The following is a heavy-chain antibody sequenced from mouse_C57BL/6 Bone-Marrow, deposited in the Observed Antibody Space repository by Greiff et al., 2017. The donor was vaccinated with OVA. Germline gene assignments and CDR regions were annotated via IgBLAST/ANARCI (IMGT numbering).Heavy chain of an antibody. CDR3: VLYGSSSPV. V-gene: IGHV1-82*01. CDR1: GYAFSSSW. Sequence: QVQLQQSGAELVKPGASVKMSCKASGYAFSSSWMNWVKQRPGKGLEWIGRIYPGDGDTNYNGKFKGKATLTADKSSSTAYMQLSSLTSEDSAVYFCVLYGSSSPVWGTGTTVTVSS. D-gene: IGHD1-1*01. CDR2: IYPGDGDT. J-gene: IGHJ1*03.